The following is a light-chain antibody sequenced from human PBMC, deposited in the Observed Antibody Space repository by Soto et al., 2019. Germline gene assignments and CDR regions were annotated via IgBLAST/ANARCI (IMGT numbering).Light chain of an antibody. J-gene: IGKJ1*01. CDR3: QQYNNFWT. Sequence: EIVMTQSPATLPVSPGETATLSCRASQSVSSNLAWYQQKPGQAPRLLIYGASTRATGIPARFSGSGSGTEFTLTISSLQSEDFAVYYCQQYNNFWTFGQGTKVEIK. CDR2: GAS. V-gene: IGKV3-15*01. CDR1: QSVSSN.